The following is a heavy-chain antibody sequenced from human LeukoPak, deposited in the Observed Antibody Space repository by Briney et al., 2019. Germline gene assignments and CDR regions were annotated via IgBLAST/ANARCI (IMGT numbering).Heavy chain of an antibody. CDR2: IYHSGST. D-gene: IGHD1-1*01. V-gene: IGHV4-59*01. Sequence: SETLSLTCTVSGGSISSYYWSWIRQPPGKGLEWIGYIYHSGSTNYNPSLKSRVTISVDTSKNQFSLKLSSVTAADTAVYYCARTTTQRVKDYYYYYMDVWGKGTTVTVSS. CDR3: ARTTTQRVKDYYYYYMDV. J-gene: IGHJ6*03. CDR1: GGSISSYY.